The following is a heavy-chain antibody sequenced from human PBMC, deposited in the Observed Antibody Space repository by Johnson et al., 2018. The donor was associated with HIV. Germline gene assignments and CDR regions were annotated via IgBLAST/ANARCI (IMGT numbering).Heavy chain of an antibody. J-gene: IGHJ3*02. V-gene: IGHV3-30*02. CDR3: AKDSRYSYGPDAFDI. CDR1: GFTFSSYG. Sequence: QEQLVESGGGVAQPGRSLRLSCAASGFTFSSYGMHWVRQAPGKGLEWVAFIRYDGSNKYYADSVKGRFTISRDNSKNTLYLQMNSLRAEDTAVYYCAKDSRYSYGPDAFDIWGQGTMVTVSS. CDR2: IRYDGSNK. D-gene: IGHD5-18*01.